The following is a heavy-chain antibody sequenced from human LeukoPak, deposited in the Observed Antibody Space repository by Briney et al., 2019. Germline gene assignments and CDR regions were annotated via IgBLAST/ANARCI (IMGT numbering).Heavy chain of an antibody. Sequence: PGGSLRLSCAASGFTFSSYGMSWVRQAPGKGLEWVANIKQDGSEKYYVDSVKGRFTISRDNAKNSLYLQMNSLRAEDTAVYYCARVLWSPVGRGPFDYWGQGTLVTVSS. CDR3: ARVLWSPVGRGPFDY. V-gene: IGHV3-7*04. CDR2: IKQDGSEK. J-gene: IGHJ4*02. CDR1: GFTFSSYG. D-gene: IGHD3-10*01.